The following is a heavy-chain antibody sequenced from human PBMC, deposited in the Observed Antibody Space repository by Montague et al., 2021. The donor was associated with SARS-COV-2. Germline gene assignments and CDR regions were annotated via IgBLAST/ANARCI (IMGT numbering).Heavy chain of an antibody. V-gene: IGHV4-39*01. CDR2: FFYPGST. CDR1: GGSISNSSYY. D-gene: IGHD6-13*01. CDR3: ARQLSLTSGTGFDY. J-gene: IGHJ4*02. Sequence: SETLSLTSTVSGGSISNSSYYWGWIRQPPGKGLEWVGSFFYPGSTYYKSSLISRVTLSVDTSKNQVSLRLTSVTAADTAVYFCARQLSLTSGTGFDYWGQGTVVTVSS.